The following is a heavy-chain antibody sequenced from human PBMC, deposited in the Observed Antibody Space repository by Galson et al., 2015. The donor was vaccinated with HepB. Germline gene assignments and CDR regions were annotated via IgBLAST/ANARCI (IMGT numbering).Heavy chain of an antibody. V-gene: IGHV3-23*01. CDR2: ISGSGGTT. Sequence: SLRLSCAASGFTFSSYAMSWVRQAPGKGPEWVSTISGSGGTTYYAYSVKGRFTISRDNSKNTMYLQMNSLRAEDTAVYYCAKRRGRGGKGGDYWGQGTLVTVSS. D-gene: IGHD4-23*01. CDR3: AKRRGRGGKGGDY. J-gene: IGHJ4*02. CDR1: GFTFSSYA.